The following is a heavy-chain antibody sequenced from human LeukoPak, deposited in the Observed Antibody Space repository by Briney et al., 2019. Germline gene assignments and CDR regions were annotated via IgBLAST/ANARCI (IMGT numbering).Heavy chain of an antibody. V-gene: IGHV3-23*01. CDR1: AFTFSSYA. Sequence: GGSLRLSCAASAFTFSSYAMSWVRQAPGKGLEWVSAISGSGGSTYYADSVKGRFTISRDNSKNTLYLQMNSLRAEDTAVYYCAKAGGDEYYYYYMDVWGKGTTVTASS. CDR2: ISGSGGST. D-gene: IGHD2-21*02. CDR3: AKAGGDEYYYYYMDV. J-gene: IGHJ6*03.